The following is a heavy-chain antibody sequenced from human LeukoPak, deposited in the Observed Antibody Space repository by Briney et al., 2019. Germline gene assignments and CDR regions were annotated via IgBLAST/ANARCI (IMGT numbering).Heavy chain of an antibody. CDR2: LNPNSGGT. J-gene: IGHJ4*02. CDR1: RYTFTGYY. D-gene: IGHD3-22*01. V-gene: IGHV1-2*02. CDR3: ARDQTSGYYYMYYFDY. Sequence: ASVKVSCKASRYTFTGYYMHWVRQAPGQGLDWMGWLNPNSGGTNYAQKFQGRVTMTRDTSISTAYMELSRLRSDDTAVYYCARDQTSGYYYMYYFDYWGQGTLVTVSS.